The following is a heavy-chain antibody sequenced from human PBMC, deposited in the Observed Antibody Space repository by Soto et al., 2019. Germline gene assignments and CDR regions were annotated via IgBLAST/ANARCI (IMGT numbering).Heavy chain of an antibody. D-gene: IGHD5-12*01. Sequence: SETLSLTCTVSGGSISSSSYYWGWIRQPPGKGLEWIGSIYYSGSTYYNPSLKGRVTISVDTSKNQFSLKLSSVTAADTAVYYCARPGRDITSYYMDVWGKGTTVTVSS. CDR2: IYYSGST. CDR3: ARPGRDITSYYMDV. V-gene: IGHV4-39*01. J-gene: IGHJ6*03. CDR1: GGSISSSSYY.